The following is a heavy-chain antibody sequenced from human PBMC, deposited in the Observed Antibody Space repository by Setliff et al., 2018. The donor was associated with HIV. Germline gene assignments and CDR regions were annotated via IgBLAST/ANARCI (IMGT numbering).Heavy chain of an antibody. J-gene: IGHJ4*02. CDR1: GGTFRSHE. CDR2: IVPILNTG. V-gene: IGHV1-69*13. Sequence: SLKVSCKASGGTFRSHEISWVRQAPGQGLEWMGGIVPILNTGNYAPKFQGRVTITADESTTTAYMELSSLRSEDAAVYYCARIPNHSSGFDYWGQGTPVTVSS. D-gene: IGHD3-22*01. CDR3: ARIPNHSSGFDY.